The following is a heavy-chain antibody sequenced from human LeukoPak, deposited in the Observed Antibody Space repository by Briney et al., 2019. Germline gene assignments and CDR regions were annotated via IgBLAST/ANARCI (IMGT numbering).Heavy chain of an antibody. CDR3: ARDFDYSRPTFFDY. J-gene: IGHJ4*02. V-gene: IGHV1-8*01. D-gene: IGHD4-11*01. CDR2: MNPNSGNT. Sequence: ASVKVSCKASGYTFTSYDINWVRQATGQGLEWMGWMNPNSGNTGYAQKFQGRVTMTRNTSISTAYMELSSLRSEDTAVYYCARDFDYSRPTFFDYWGQGTLVTVSS. CDR1: GYTFTSYD.